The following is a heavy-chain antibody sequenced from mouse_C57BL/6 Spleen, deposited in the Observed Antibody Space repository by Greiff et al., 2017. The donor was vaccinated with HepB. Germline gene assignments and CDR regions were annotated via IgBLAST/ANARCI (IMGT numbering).Heavy chain of an antibody. CDR1: GFSLTSYG. V-gene: IGHV2-2*01. Sequence: QVQLKQSGPGLVQPSQSLSITCTVSGFSLTSYGVHWVRQSPGKGLEWLGVIWSDGSTDYNAAFISRLSIIKENSKSQVFFKMNSLQADDTAIYYCASPLLSGYAMDYWGQGTSVTVSS. D-gene: IGHD2-1*01. CDR3: ASPLLSGYAMDY. CDR2: IWSDGST. J-gene: IGHJ4*01.